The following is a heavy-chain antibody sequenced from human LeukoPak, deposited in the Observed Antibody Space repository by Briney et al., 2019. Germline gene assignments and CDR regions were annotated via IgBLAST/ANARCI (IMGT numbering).Heavy chain of an antibody. D-gene: IGHD3-16*01. CDR3: ARGFLDYGAWFDP. CDR2: IWYDGSNK. J-gene: IGHJ5*02. CDR1: GFTFSSYG. V-gene: IGHV3-33*01. Sequence: GGSLRLSCAASGFTFSSYGMHWVRQAPGKGLEWVAFIWYDGSNKYYADSVKGRFTISRDNSKNTLYLQMNSLRAEDTAVYYCARGFLDYGAWFDPWGQGTLVTVSS.